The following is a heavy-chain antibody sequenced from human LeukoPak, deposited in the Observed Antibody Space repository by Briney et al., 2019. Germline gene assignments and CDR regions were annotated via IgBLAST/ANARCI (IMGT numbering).Heavy chain of an antibody. D-gene: IGHD6-19*01. Sequence: GGSLKISCKGSGCWFTSYYIGWVRRMPGKGLEWMGIIDPGDSNTRYSPSFQGEVNISVDKSISIAYLQWSSLKASDTAIYYCARRTYSSGSYHFDYWGQGTLVTVSS. CDR2: IDPGDSNT. CDR3: ARRTYSSGSYHFDY. V-gene: IGHV5-51*01. J-gene: IGHJ4*02. CDR1: GCWFTSYY.